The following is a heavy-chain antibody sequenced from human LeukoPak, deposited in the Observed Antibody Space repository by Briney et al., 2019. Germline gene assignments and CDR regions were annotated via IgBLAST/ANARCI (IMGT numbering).Heavy chain of an antibody. Sequence: SETLSLTCTVSGGSISSSSYYWGWIRQPPGKGLEWIGSIYYSGSTYYNPSLKSRVTISVDTSKNQFSLKLSSVTAADTAVYYCARQTPNDGKNAFDIWGQGTMVTVSS. D-gene: IGHD2-8*01. V-gene: IGHV4-39*01. CDR1: GGSISSSSYY. CDR2: IYYSGST. CDR3: ARQTPNDGKNAFDI. J-gene: IGHJ3*02.